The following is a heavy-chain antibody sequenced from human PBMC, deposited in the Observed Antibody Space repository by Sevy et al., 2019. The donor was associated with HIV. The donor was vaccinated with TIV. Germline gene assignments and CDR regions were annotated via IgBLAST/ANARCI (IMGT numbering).Heavy chain of an antibody. CDR1: TGSFCGYY. CDR3: ATRRGHLSSDY. Sequence: SETLSLTCIVYTGSFCGYYWSWIRQPPGKGLEWIGEINHSGSTNYNPSLKSRVTISADTSKNQFSLKLSSVTAADTAVYYCATRRGHLSSDYWGQGTLVTVSS. CDR2: INHSGST. J-gene: IGHJ4*02. V-gene: IGHV4-34*01.